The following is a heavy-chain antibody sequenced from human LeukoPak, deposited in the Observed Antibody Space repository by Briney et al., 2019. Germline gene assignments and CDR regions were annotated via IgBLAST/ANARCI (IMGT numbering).Heavy chain of an antibody. CDR3: ASVGRIAYYYDSLDP. CDR2: MNPNSGNT. CDR1: GHTFTSYD. D-gene: IGHD3-22*01. V-gene: IGHV1-8*01. J-gene: IGHJ5*02. Sequence: ASVKVSCKASGHTFTSYDINWVRQATGQGLEWMGWMNPNSGNTGYAQKFQGRVTMTRNTSISTAYMELSSLRSEDTAVYYCASVGRIAYYYDSLDPWGQGTLVTVSS.